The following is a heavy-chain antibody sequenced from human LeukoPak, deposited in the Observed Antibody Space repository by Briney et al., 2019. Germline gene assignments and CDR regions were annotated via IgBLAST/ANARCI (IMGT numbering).Heavy chain of an antibody. J-gene: IGHJ4*02. D-gene: IGHD3-3*01. CDR2: ISGSGGST. CDR1: GFTFSSYA. V-gene: IGHV3-23*01. CDR3: AMGTIFGGPFDY. Sequence: GRSLRLSCAASGFTFSSYAMSWVRQAPGKGLEWVSGISGSGGSTYYADSVKGRFTISRDNSKNTLYLQMNSLRAEDTAVYYCAMGTIFGGPFDYWGQGTLVTVSS.